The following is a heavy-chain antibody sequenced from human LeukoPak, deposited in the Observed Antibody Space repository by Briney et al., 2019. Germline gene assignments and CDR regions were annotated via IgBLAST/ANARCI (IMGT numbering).Heavy chain of an antibody. CDR1: GASISSYY. CDR3: ARAYSGHYYAFDI. D-gene: IGHD1-26*01. J-gene: IGHJ3*02. Sequence: PSETLSLTCTVSGASISSYYWSSIRQPPGKGLEWVSYIYYTGSTNYNPSLKSRVTISVDTSKNHFSLKLTSVTAADAAVYYCARAYSGHYYAFDIWGQGTMVTVSS. CDR2: IYYTGST. V-gene: IGHV4-59*01.